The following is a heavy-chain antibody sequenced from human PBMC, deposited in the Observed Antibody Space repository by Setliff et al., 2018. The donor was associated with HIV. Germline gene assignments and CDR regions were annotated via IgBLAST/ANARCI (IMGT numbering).Heavy chain of an antibody. CDR3: ARQPLYNDYDWRSYYFDY. CDR1: GFSISSDGFY. Sequence: SETLSLTCTLSGFSISSDGFYWNWIRQRPGKGLEWIGYIFGSGITYYNPSVKSRLRISIDTSANQFSVELSSVTDAYTALYFCARQPLYNDYDWRSYYFDYWGQGSLVTVSS. V-gene: IGHV4-31*03. D-gene: IGHD5-12*01. J-gene: IGHJ4*02. CDR2: IFGSGIT.